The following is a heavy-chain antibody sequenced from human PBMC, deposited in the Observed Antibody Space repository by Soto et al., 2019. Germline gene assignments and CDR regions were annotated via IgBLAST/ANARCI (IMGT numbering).Heavy chain of an antibody. J-gene: IGHJ4*02. CDR2: INSDGSRT. V-gene: IGHV3-74*01. CDR3: ARETYRGFYFDY. D-gene: IGHD4-4*01. Sequence: VGSLRLSCAASGFTFTDYWTHWVRQAPGKGLVWVSRINSDGSRTSYADSVTGRFTISRDNAKNTLYLQMNSLRVEDTALYYCARETYRGFYFDYWGQGTLVTVSS. CDR1: GFTFTDYW.